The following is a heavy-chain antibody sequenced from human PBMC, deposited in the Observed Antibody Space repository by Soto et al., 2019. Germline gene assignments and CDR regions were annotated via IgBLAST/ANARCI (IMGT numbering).Heavy chain of an antibody. Sequence: GESLKISCESSGCSFPSYWIAWVRQVPGKGLEWMGIIYPDDSDTRYSPSFQGQVTISVDKSISTTYLQWNSLKASDTAIYYCARRGKEFTRSFWFDPWGQGTLVTVSS. D-gene: IGHD3-3*01. CDR3: ARRGKEFTRSFWFDP. CDR1: GCSFPSYW. CDR2: IYPDDSDT. J-gene: IGHJ5*02. V-gene: IGHV5-51*01.